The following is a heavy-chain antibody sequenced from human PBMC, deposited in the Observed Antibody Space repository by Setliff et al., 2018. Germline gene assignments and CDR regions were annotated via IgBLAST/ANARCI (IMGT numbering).Heavy chain of an antibody. CDR2: IYVTEST. CDR3: AASRAYTGAVEEWFLPKTFDF. Sequence: SETLSLTCTVSGGSMSSGPNYWNWIRQPAGKGLEWIGRIYVTESTKYNPSLKSRVTLSIDTSKNQFSLKLSSVTAADAALYYCAASRAYTGAVEEWFLPKTFDFWGQGSPVTVSS. J-gene: IGHJ4*02. D-gene: IGHD3-10*01. V-gene: IGHV4-61*02. CDR1: GGSMSSGPNY.